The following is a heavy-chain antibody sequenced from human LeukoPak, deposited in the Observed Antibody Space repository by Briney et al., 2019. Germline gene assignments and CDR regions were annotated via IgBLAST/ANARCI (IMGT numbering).Heavy chain of an antibody. J-gene: IGHJ4*02. V-gene: IGHV1-69*13. Sequence: SVKVSCKASGYTFTSYGISWVRQAPGQGLEWMGGIIPIFGTANYAQKFQGRVTITADESTSTAYMELSSLRSEDTAVYYCARLMGSGWYSSGGYWGQGTLVTVSS. CDR2: IIPIFGTA. CDR1: GYTFTSYG. D-gene: IGHD6-19*01. CDR3: ARLMGSGWYSSGGY.